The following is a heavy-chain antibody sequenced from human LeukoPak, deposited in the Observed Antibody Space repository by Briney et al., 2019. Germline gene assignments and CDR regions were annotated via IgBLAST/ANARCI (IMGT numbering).Heavy chain of an antibody. V-gene: IGHV3-9*01. D-gene: IGHD1-26*01. J-gene: IGHJ4*02. CDR1: GFTFNSHA. CDR2: ISWNSGSI. Sequence: GGSLRLSCAASGFTFNSHAMTWVRQAPGKGLEWVSGISWNSGSIGYADSVKGRFTISRDNAKNSLYLQMNSLRAEDTALYYCAKDMSPATTYYFDYWGQGTLVTVSS. CDR3: AKDMSPATTYYFDY.